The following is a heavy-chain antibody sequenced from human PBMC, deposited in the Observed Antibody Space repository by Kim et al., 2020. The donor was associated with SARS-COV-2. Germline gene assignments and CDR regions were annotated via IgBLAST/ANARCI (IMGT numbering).Heavy chain of an antibody. Sequence: SLKSRVTISVDTYKTQSSLKLSSVTAADTAVYYCARRYNWPIPSLGPFDYWGQGTLVTVSS. CDR3: ARRYNWPIPSLGPFDY. V-gene: IGHV4-39*01. J-gene: IGHJ4*02. D-gene: IGHD1-20*01.